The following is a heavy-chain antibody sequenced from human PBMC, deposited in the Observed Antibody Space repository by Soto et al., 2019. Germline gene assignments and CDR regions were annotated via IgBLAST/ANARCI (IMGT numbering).Heavy chain of an antibody. CDR3: TTETQLYCSGGSCYHSPAFDI. D-gene: IGHD2-15*01. CDR1: GFTFSNAW. CDR2: IKSKTDGGTT. V-gene: IGHV3-15*01. Sequence: GGSLRLSCAASGFTFSNAWMSWVRQAPGKGLEWVGRIKSKTDGGTTDYAAPVKGRFTISRDDSKNTLYLQMNSLKTEDTAVYYCTTETQLYCSGGSCYHSPAFDIWGQGTMVTVSS. J-gene: IGHJ3*02.